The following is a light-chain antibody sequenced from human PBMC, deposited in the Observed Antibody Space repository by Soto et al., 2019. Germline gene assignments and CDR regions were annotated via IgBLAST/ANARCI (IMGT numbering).Light chain of an antibody. Sequence: DIQMTESPSTLSASIGDTVTITCRASQTINNWLAWYQKKPGKSPKLLXYDVSSLESGVPSRFSGSGSGTQFTLTITSLHTDNSATYYCQQYHSYYPWTFGQGTNVYIK. CDR1: QTINNW. V-gene: IGKV1-5*01. CDR2: DVS. CDR3: QQYHSYYPWT. J-gene: IGKJ1*01.